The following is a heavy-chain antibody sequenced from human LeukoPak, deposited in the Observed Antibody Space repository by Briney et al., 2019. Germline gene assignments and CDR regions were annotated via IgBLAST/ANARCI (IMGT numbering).Heavy chain of an antibody. J-gene: IGHJ4*02. CDR2: ISYDGSNK. V-gene: IGHV3-30-3*01. CDR1: GFTFSSYA. CDR3: ARDLSDDYGLLNY. Sequence: GGSLRLSCAASGFTFSSYAMSWVRQAPGKGLEWVAVISYDGSNKYYADSVRGRFTISRDNSKNTLYLQMSSLRAEDTAVYYCARDLSDDYGLLNYWGQGTLVTVSS. D-gene: IGHD5-12*01.